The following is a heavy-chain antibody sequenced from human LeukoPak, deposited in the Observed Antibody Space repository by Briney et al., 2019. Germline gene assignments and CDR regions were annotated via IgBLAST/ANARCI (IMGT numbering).Heavy chain of an antibody. V-gene: IGHV3-21*06. CDR3: ARDLRTFYGMDL. J-gene: IGHJ6*02. CDR1: GFSFSIYS. CDR2: ITSNSNT. D-gene: IGHD1-14*01. Sequence: GGSLGLSCAASGFSFSIYSMNWVRQAPGKGLEWVSYITSNSNTRYADSVKGRFTVSRDNAQNSLFLQMDSLRGEDTAVYYCARDLRTFYGMDLWGQGTTVTVFS.